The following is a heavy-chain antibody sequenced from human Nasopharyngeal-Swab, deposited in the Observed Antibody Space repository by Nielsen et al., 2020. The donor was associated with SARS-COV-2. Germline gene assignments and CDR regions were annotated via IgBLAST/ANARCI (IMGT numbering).Heavy chain of an antibody. CDR1: GFTFSSYG. V-gene: IGHV3-48*02. CDR3: VRARRFYGDYNTEAVS. Sequence: GESLKISCAVSGFTFSSYGMNWVRQAPGKGLEWVSYISSGGSTTYYADSVKGRFTISRDNAKSSLYLQMNSLRDEDTAVYYCVRARRFYGDYNTEAVSWGQGTLVTVSS. CDR2: ISSGGSTT. J-gene: IGHJ5*02. D-gene: IGHD4-17*01.